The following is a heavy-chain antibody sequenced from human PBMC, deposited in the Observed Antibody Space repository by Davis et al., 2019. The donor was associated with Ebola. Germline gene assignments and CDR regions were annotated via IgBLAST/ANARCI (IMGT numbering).Heavy chain of an antibody. J-gene: IGHJ4*02. D-gene: IGHD2-15*01. V-gene: IGHV3-23*01. CDR2: ISGSGGST. Sequence: GESLKIPCAASGFTFSDYYMSWIRQAPGKGLEWVSAISGSGGSTYYADSVKGRFTISRDNSKNTLYLQMNSLRAGDTAVYYCAKSHCSGGSCPYYFDFWGQGTQVTVSS. CDR3: AKSHCSGGSCPYYFDF. CDR1: GFTFSDYY.